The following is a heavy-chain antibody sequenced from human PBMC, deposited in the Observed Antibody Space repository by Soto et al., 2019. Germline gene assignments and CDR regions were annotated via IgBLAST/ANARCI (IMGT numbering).Heavy chain of an antibody. D-gene: IGHD4-17*01. Sequence: QVQLVESGGVVVQPGGSLRLSCVVSGFTFSNFGMHWVRQAPGKRLEWVAVISYDGNYLSYADSVRGRLTVSRDNSKNTLYLQMDSLTAEVTAVYYCTKDTRYGDYEWGFDYWGQGTRVTVTS. J-gene: IGHJ4*02. CDR1: GFTFSNFG. V-gene: IGHV3-30*18. CDR3: TKDTRYGDYEWGFDY. CDR2: ISYDGNYL.